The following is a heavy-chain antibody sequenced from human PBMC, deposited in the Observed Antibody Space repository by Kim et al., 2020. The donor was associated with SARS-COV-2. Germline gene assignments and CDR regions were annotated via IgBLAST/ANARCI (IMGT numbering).Heavy chain of an antibody. J-gene: IGHJ5*02. CDR1: GFTFSSYA. D-gene: IGHD6-19*01. CDR2: ISGSGGST. Sequence: GGSLRLSCAASGFTFSSYAMSWVRQAPGKGLEWVSAISGSGGSTYYADSVKGRFTISRDNSKNTLYLQMNSLRAEDTAVYYCAKDPNAKAVAYPGRWFDPWGQGTLVTVSS. CDR3: AKDPNAKAVAYPGRWFDP. V-gene: IGHV3-23*01.